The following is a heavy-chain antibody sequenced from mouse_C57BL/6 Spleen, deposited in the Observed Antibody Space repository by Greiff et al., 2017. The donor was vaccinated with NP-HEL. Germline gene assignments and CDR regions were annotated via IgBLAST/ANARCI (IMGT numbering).Heavy chain of an antibody. CDR1: GYTFTSYW. J-gene: IGHJ3*01. CDR2: IYPSDSEA. Sequence: QVQLQQPGAELVRPGSSVKLSCKASGYTFTSYWMDWVKQRPGQGLEWIGNIYPSDSEAHYNQKFKDKATLTVDKSSSTAYMQLSSLTSEDSAVYYCARGAYGNPFAYWGQGTLVTVSA. D-gene: IGHD2-10*02. CDR3: ARGAYGNPFAY. V-gene: IGHV1-61*01.